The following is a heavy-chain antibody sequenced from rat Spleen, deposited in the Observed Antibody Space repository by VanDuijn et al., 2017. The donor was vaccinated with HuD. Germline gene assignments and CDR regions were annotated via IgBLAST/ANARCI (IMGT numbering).Heavy chain of an antibody. CDR3: ARRAYYYSGDAFDY. Sequence: EVQLVESGGGLVQPGRSLKLSCAASGFTFSDYAMAWVRQAPKKGLEWVATIIYDGSSTYYRDSVKGRFTISRDNAKSTLYLQMDSLRSEDTATYYCARRAYYYSGDAFDYWGQGVMGTVSS. CDR2: IIYDGSST. D-gene: IGHD1-1*01. CDR1: GFTFSDYA. J-gene: IGHJ2*01. V-gene: IGHV5-17*01.